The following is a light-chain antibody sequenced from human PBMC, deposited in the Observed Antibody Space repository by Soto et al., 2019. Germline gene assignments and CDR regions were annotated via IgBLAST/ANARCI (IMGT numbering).Light chain of an antibody. CDR2: DVS. CDR3: QQYNSYPWT. Sequence: IQMTQSPSTLSASVGDRVTITCRASQAIRNDLGWYQQKPGKAPKLLIYDVSSLESGVPSRFSGSGSGTEFTLAISSLQPDDFATYYCQQYNSYPWTFGQGTKVDIK. CDR1: QAIRND. J-gene: IGKJ1*01. V-gene: IGKV1-17*01.